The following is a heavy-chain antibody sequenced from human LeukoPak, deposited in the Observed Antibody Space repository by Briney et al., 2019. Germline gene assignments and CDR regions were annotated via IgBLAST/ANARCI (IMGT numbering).Heavy chain of an antibody. CDR1: GYTFTGYY. J-gene: IGHJ4*02. Sequence: ASVKVSCKASGYTFTGYYMHWVRQSPGQGLEWMGWINPNSGGTNYAQKFQGRVTMTRDTSISTAYMELSRLRSDDTAVYYCARTWGVGIEYYFDYWGQGTLVTVSS. V-gene: IGHV1-2*02. D-gene: IGHD2-21*01. CDR2: INPNSGGT. CDR3: ARTWGVGIEYYFDY.